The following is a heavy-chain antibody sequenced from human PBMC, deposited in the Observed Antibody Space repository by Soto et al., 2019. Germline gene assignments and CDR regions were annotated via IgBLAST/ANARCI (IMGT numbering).Heavy chain of an antibody. Sequence: EVQLLESGGGLVQSGGSLRLSCAASGFTFNNYAMTWVRQAPGKGLEWVSAISGGGDTTSYADSAKGRFTVSRDGSKNTLYLQMSSLRAEDTALYYCAKGRGGSGSLTPRVDFWGQGTLVTVSS. J-gene: IGHJ4*02. CDR2: ISGGGDTT. CDR1: GFTFNNYA. V-gene: IGHV3-23*01. D-gene: IGHD3-10*01. CDR3: AKGRGGSGSLTPRVDF.